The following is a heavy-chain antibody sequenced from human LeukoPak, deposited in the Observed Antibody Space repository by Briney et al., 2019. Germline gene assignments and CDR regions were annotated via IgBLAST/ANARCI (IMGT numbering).Heavy chain of an antibody. V-gene: IGHV1-2*02. CDR2: INPHSGGT. Sequence: AAVKVSCKTSENIFTDYYIHWVRQAPGQGLEWLGWINPHSGGTNYAQYFQDRVIMTGDTSISTAYMELRGLISDDTATYYCARGGDNYDILTQWGQGTLVTVSS. CDR3: ARGGDNYDILTQ. J-gene: IGHJ4*02. D-gene: IGHD3-9*01. CDR1: ENIFTDYY.